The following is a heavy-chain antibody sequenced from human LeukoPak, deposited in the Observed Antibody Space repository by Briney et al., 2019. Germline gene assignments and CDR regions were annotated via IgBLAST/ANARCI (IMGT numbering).Heavy chain of an antibody. CDR3: ARTGSIAAAGMFDY. V-gene: IGHV3-21*01. Sequence: GGSLRLSCAASGFTFSSYSMNWVRQAPGKGLEWVSSISSSSSYIYYADSVKGRFTISRDNAKNSLYLQMNSLRAEDTAVYYCARTGSIAAAGMFDYWGQGTLVTVSS. D-gene: IGHD6-13*01. CDR1: GFTFSSYS. CDR2: ISSSSSYI. J-gene: IGHJ4*02.